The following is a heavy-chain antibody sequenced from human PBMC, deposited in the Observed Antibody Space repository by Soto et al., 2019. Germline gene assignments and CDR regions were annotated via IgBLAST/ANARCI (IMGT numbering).Heavy chain of an antibody. CDR3: AREHITIFGVVSYYYGMDV. CDR2: INHSGST. V-gene: IGHV4-34*01. CDR1: CGSFSGYY. Sequence: PSETLSLTCAVYCGSFSGYYWSLLRQPPGKGLEWIGEINHSGSTNYSPSLKSRVTISVDTSKNHLSLKLSSVTAADTAVYYCAREHITIFGVVSYYYGMDVWGQGTTVTVS. D-gene: IGHD3-3*01. J-gene: IGHJ6*02.